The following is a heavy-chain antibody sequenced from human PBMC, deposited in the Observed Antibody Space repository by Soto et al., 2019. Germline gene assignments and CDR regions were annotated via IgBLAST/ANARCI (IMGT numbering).Heavy chain of an antibody. CDR1: GGSISSGTSY. V-gene: IGHV4-31*03. CDR3: ASIPIRGYSYGIDY. CDR2: IYFTGAT. D-gene: IGHD2-21*02. Sequence: QVQLQESGPGLVKPSQTLSLTCNVSGGSISSGTSYWTWIRQHPGEGLEWIGHIYFTGATYSNPSLRSRLTMSVDTSKNQFSLKLTSVTAADTATYCASIPIRGYSYGIDYWGQGTLVTVSS. J-gene: IGHJ4*02.